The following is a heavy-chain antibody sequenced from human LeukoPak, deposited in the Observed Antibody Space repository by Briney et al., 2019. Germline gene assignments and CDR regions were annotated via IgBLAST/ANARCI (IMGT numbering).Heavy chain of an antibody. Sequence: SETLSPTCAVYGGSFSGYYWSWIRQPPGKGLEWIGEINHSGSTNYNPSLKSRVTISVDTSKNQFSLKLSSVTAADTAVYYCAREEEQLVYWFDPWGQGTLVTVSS. J-gene: IGHJ5*02. CDR2: INHSGST. V-gene: IGHV4-34*01. D-gene: IGHD6-6*01. CDR3: AREEEQLVYWFDP. CDR1: GGSFSGYY.